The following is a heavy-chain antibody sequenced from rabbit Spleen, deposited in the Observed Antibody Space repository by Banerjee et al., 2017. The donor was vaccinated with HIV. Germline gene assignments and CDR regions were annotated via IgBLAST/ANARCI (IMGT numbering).Heavy chain of an antibody. CDR3: ARDDVGFGYGTFFNL. CDR1: GFSFSGGYY. J-gene: IGHJ4*01. V-gene: IGHV1S45*01. D-gene: IGHD7-1*01. Sequence: QEQLEESGGGLVKPWASLTLTCKASGFSFSGGYYMCWVRQAPGKGLEWIGYIGTGSGSTWYASWAKGRFTISRTSSTTVTLQMTSLTAADTPTYFCARDDVGFGYGTFFNLWGPGTLVTVS. CDR2: IGTGSGST.